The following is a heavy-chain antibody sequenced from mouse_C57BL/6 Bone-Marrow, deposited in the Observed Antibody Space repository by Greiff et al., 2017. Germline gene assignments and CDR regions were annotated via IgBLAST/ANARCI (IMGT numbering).Heavy chain of an antibody. Sequence: VQLQQSGPGLVQPSQSLSITCTVSGFSLTSYGVHWVRQSPGKGLEWLGVIWSGGSTDYNAAFISRLSISKDNTKSQVFFKMNSLQADDTAIYYCARNGGRLRRGYFDYWGQGTTLTVSS. CDR1: GFSLTSYG. J-gene: IGHJ2*01. V-gene: IGHV2-2*01. D-gene: IGHD2-4*01. CDR3: ARNGGRLRRGYFDY. CDR2: IWSGGST.